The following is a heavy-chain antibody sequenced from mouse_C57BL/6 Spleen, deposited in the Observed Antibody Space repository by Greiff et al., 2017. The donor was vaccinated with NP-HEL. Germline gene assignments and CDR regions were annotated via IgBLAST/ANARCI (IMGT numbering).Heavy chain of an antibody. CDR2: INYDGSST. D-gene: IGHD2-3*01. J-gene: IGHJ2*01. Sequence: EVKLAESEGGLVQPGSSMKLSCTASGFTFSDYYMAWVRQVPEKGLEWVANINYDGSSTYYLDSLKSRFIISRDNAKNILYLQMSSLKSEDTATYYCARGLYDGYYDGYFDYWGQGTTLTVSS. V-gene: IGHV5-16*01. CDR3: ARGLYDGYYDGYFDY. CDR1: GFTFSDYY.